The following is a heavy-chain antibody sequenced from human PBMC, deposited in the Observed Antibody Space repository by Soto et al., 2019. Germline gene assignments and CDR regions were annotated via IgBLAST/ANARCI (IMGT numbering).Heavy chain of an antibody. CDR3: ARKAATVDYFDY. J-gene: IGHJ4*02. Sequence: QVQLVESGGGVVQPGRSLRLSCAASGFTFSSYGMHWVRQAPGKGLEWVAVIWYDGSNKYYADSVKGRFTISRDNSKNTLYLQMNSLRAEDTAVYYCARKAATVDYFDYWGQGTLVTVSS. V-gene: IGHV3-33*01. CDR2: IWYDGSNK. D-gene: IGHD6-13*01. CDR1: GFTFSSYG.